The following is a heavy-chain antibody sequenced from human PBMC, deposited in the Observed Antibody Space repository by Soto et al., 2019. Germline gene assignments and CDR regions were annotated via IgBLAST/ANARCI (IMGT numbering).Heavy chain of an antibody. Sequence: EVQLVESGGGWLQPGRSLRLSCAASGFTFDVYAMHWVRQAPGKGLEWVSGINYNSGSVGYADSVKGRFTISRDNAKNYLHLQMNSLRAEDTAVYYCAKDISLRGWVYLVVEYWGQGTLVTVSP. CDR1: GFTFDVYA. D-gene: IGHD6-13*01. V-gene: IGHV3-9*01. J-gene: IGHJ4*02. CDR2: INYNSGSV. CDR3: AKDISLRGWVYLVVEY.